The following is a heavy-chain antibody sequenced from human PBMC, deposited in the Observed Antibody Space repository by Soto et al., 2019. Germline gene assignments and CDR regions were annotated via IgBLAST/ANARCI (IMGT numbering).Heavy chain of an antibody. J-gene: IGHJ6*02. D-gene: IGHD3-10*01. CDR3: ARDRITMVRGVPYYYYGIDV. Sequence: SSVKVSCKASGGTFSSYAISWVRQAPGQGLEWMGGIIPIFGTANYAQKFQGRVTITADESTSTAYMELSSLRSEDTAVYYCARDRITMVRGVPYYYYGIDVWGQGTTVTVSS. CDR2: IIPIFGTA. V-gene: IGHV1-69*13. CDR1: GGTFSSYA.